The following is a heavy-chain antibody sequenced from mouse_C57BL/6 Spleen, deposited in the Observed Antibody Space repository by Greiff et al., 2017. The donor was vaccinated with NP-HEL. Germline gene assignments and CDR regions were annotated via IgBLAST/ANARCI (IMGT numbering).Heavy chain of an antibody. CDR3: ARMARK. CDR1: GLNIKDTY. CDR2: IDPPTGNT. V-gene: IGHV14-3*02. Sequence: EVQLQQSGAELVKSGATVKLSCTASGLNIKDTYMHWLEQWPEQGLAWLGRIDPPTGNTKYDPKFQVNATITADTSSNTAYLQRSSLTSEDTAVDHCARMARKWGQCTTITVAS. J-gene: IGHJ2*01.